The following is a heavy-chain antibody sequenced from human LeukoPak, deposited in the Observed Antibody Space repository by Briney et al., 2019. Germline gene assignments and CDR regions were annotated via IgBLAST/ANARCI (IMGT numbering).Heavy chain of an antibody. Sequence: PGGSLRLSCAASGFTFSSYAMHWVRQAPAKGLEWVAVISYDGSNKYYADSVKGRFTISRDNSKNTLYLQMNSLRAEDTAVYYCARDPLSSGWQEIDYWGQGTLVTVSS. D-gene: IGHD6-19*01. CDR1: GFTFSSYA. CDR3: ARDPLSSGWQEIDY. V-gene: IGHV3-30*04. CDR2: ISYDGSNK. J-gene: IGHJ4*02.